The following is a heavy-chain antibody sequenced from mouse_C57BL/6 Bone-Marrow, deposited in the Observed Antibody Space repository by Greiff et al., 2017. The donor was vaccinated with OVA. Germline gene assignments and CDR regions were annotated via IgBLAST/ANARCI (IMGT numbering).Heavy chain of an antibody. V-gene: IGHV1-52*01. CDR3: ARRGYYSPFAY. D-gene: IGHD2-12*01. Sequence: QVQLQQPGAELVRPGSSVKLSCKASGYTFTSYWMHWVKQRPIQGLEWIGNIDPSDSETHYNQKFKDKATLTVDKSSSTAYMQLSSLTSEDSAVYYCARRGYYSPFAYWGQGTLVTVSA. CDR1: GYTFTSYW. J-gene: IGHJ3*01. CDR2: IDPSDSET.